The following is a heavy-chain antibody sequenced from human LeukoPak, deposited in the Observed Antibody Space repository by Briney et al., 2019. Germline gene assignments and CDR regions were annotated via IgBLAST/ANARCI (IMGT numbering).Heavy chain of an antibody. CDR1: GGTFSSYA. J-gene: IGHJ4*02. Sequence: ASVKVSCKASGGTFSSYAISWVRQPPGQGLEWMGRIIPILGIANYAQKFQGRVTITADKSTSTAYMELSSLRSEDTAVYYCARKKYYYDSSGYQYYFDYWGQGTLVTVSS. V-gene: IGHV1-69*04. CDR3: ARKKYYYDSSGYQYYFDY. D-gene: IGHD3-22*01. CDR2: IIPILGIA.